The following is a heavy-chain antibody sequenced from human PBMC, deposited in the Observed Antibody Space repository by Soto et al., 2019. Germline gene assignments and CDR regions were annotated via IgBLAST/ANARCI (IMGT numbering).Heavy chain of an antibody. CDR1: GYTLTELS. V-gene: IGHV1-24*01. J-gene: IGHJ4*02. D-gene: IGHD3-10*01. CDR3: ATDLPHYYGSGKRFDY. Sequence: ASVKVSCKVSGYTLTELSMHWVRQAPGKGLEWMGGFDPEDGETIYAQKFQGRVTMTEDTSTDTAYMELSSLRSEDTAVYYCATDLPHYYGSGKRFDYWGQGTLVTVSS. CDR2: FDPEDGET.